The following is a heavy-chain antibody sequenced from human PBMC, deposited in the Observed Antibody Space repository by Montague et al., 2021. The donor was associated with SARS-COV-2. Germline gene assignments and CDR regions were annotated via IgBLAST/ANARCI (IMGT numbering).Heavy chain of an antibody. J-gene: IGHJ5*02. CDR3: ARAGGLYDYWSGYSSSAGFFDP. Sequence: SETLSLTCTVSGGSVSSYYWSWNRQSPGKGLQWLGYIYYSGSTDYNPSLKSRVTMSVDTSENQLSLRLNSVTTADTAVYFCARAGGLYDYWSGYSSSAGFFDPWGQGILVTVSS. CDR2: IYYSGST. CDR1: GGSVSSYY. V-gene: IGHV4-59*02. D-gene: IGHD3-3*01.